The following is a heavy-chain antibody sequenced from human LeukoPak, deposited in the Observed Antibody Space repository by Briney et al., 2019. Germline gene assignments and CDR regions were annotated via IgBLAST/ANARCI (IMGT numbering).Heavy chain of an antibody. Sequence: SETLSLTCTVSGGYIGSYYWSWIRQPAGKGLEWIGRIHTTENTDYNPSLKSRVTMSVDMSTSQGSLTLTSVTAADTAVYYCAREGDYGDYSKSFYYMDVWGKGTTVTVSS. J-gene: IGHJ6*03. CDR1: GGYIGSYY. V-gene: IGHV4-4*07. D-gene: IGHD4-17*01. CDR3: AREGDYGDYSKSFYYMDV. CDR2: IHTTENT.